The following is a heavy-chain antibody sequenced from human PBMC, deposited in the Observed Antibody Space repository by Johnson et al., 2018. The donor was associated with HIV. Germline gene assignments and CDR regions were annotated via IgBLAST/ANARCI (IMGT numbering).Heavy chain of an antibody. Sequence: QVQLVESGGGVVQPGRSLRLSCAASGFTFRSYAMHWVRQAPGKGLEWVAVISYDGSNKYYADSVKGRFTISRDNSKNQLYLQMNSLRAEDTAVYYCARYRAPFDDAFDIWGQGTMVTVSS. CDR3: ARYRAPFDDAFDI. V-gene: IGHV3-30-3*01. J-gene: IGHJ3*02. CDR1: GFTFRSYA. CDR2: ISYDGSNK. D-gene: IGHD1-26*01.